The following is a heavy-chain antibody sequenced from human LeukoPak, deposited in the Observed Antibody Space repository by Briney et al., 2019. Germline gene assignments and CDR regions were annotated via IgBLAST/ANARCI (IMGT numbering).Heavy chain of an antibody. D-gene: IGHD3-3*01. CDR3: ASLKGYDFWSGYYG. CDR2: IIPIFGTP. Sequence: SVKVSCKASGDTFSSYAISWVRQAPGQGLEWMGGIIPIFGTPRYAQKFQGRVTITADESTSTAYMALSSLTSEDTAVYYCASLKGYDFWSGYYGWGQGTRVTVSS. J-gene: IGHJ4*02. V-gene: IGHV1-69*01. CDR1: GDTFSSYA.